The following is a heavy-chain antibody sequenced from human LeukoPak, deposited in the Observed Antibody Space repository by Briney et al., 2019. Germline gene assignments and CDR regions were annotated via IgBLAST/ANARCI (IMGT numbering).Heavy chain of an antibody. CDR3: AKGRGSSDYVFDY. Sequence: GGSLRLSCAASGFTSTTYVMSWVRQPPGKGLEWVSGISGSGERTYYADSVKGRFTISRDNSKNTLYLQMNSLRAEDTAVYYCAKGRGSSDYVFDYWGQGILVTVSS. CDR2: ISGSGERT. V-gene: IGHV3-23*01. CDR1: GFTSTTYV. D-gene: IGHD5-12*01. J-gene: IGHJ4*02.